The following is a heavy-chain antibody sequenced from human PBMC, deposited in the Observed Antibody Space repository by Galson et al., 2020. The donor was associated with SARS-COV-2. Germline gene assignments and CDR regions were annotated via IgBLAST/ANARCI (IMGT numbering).Heavy chain of an antibody. J-gene: IGHJ6*02. CDR2: ISYDGSDE. D-gene: IGHD3-9*01. Sequence: GGSLRLSCAASGFTFSHYGMHWVRQAPGKGLEWVAIISYDGSDEYYADSVKGRFTISRDNSKNTLYLQMNSLRGDDTALYYCAKDNGWRYFYYGMDVWGQGTTVTVSS. CDR3: AKDNGWRYFYYGMDV. V-gene: IGHV3-30*18. CDR1: GFTFSHYG.